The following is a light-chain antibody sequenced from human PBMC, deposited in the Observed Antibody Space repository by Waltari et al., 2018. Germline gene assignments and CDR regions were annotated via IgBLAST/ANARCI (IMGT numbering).Light chain of an antibody. CDR3: HQHYTTPWT. V-gene: IGKV4-1*01. CDR1: RSALYTDNNKNY. CDR2: WGS. Sequence: DIAMTQSPDSLAVSLGERATINCKSSRSALYTDNNKNYLTWYQQKPGQPPQLLISWGSTRESGVPDRFIGSGSGTDFTLTISSLQAEDVAVYYCHQHYTTPWTFGQGTQVEL. J-gene: IGKJ1*01.